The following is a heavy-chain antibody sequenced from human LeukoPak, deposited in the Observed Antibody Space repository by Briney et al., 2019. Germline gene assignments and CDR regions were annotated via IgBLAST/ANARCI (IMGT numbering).Heavy chain of an antibody. Sequence: GGSLRLPCAASGFTFSSYSMNWVRQAPEKGLEWVSSISSSSSYTYYADSVKGRFTISRDNAKNSLYLQMNSLRAEDTAVYYCAREVHPTYGSGSYDYWGQGTLVTVSS. D-gene: IGHD3-10*01. CDR1: GFTFSSYS. V-gene: IGHV3-21*01. CDR2: ISSSSSYT. CDR3: AREVHPTYGSGSYDY. J-gene: IGHJ4*02.